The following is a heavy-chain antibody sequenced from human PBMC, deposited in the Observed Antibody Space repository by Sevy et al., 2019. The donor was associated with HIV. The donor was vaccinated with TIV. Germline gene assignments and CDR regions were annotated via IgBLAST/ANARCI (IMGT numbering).Heavy chain of an antibody. CDR3: ARGEVNYDSLIPIRTEGGYYYGMDV. J-gene: IGHJ6*02. CDR1: GFTFSSYS. CDR2: ISSSSNYI. Sequence: GRSLRLSCAASGFTFSSYSMNWVRQAPGKGLEWVSSISSSSNYIYYADSVKGRFTISRDNAKNSLYLQMNSLRAEDTAVYYCARGEVNYDSLIPIRTEGGYYYGMDVWGQGTTVTVSS. D-gene: IGHD3-3*01. V-gene: IGHV3-21*01.